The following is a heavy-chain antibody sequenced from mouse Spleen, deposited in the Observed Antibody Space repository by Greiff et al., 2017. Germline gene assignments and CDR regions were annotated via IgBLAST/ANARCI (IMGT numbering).Heavy chain of an antibody. CDR2: ISSGGSYT. J-gene: IGHJ4*01. Sequence: DVMLVESGGGLVKPGGSLKLSCAASGFTFSSYAMSWVRQTPEKRLEWVATISSGGSYTYYPDSVKGRFTISRDNAKNTLYLQMSSLRSEDTAMYYCARHKGDYAMDYWGQGTSVTVSS. V-gene: IGHV5-9-1*01. CDR1: GFTFSSYA. CDR3: ARHKGDYAMDY.